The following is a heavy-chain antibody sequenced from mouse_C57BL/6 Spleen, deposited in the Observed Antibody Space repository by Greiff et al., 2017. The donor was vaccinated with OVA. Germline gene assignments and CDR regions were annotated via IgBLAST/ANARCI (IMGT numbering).Heavy chain of an antibody. D-gene: IGHD3-2*02. V-gene: IGHV1-59*01. J-gene: IGHJ2*01. CDR2: IDPSDSYT. CDR1: GYTFTSYW. Sequence: QVQLQQPGAELVRPGTSVKLSCKASGYTFTSYWMHWVKQRPGQGLEWIGVIDPSDSYTNYNQKFKGKATLTVDTSSSTAYMQLSSLTSEDSAVYYCARSLDSSGYRYYFDYWGQGTTLTVSS. CDR3: ARSLDSSGYRYYFDY.